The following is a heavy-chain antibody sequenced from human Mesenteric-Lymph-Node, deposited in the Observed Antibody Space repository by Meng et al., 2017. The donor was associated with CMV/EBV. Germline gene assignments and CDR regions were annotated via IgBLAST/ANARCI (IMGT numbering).Heavy chain of an antibody. CDR2: IHPNSGGT. CDR3: ARATINAFDI. Sequence: ASVKVSCKASGYTFTGSYLHWVRQAPGQGLEWMGWIHPNSGGTNSAQKFQGRVTMTRDTSISTAYMELSRLNSDDTAVYYCARATINAFDIWGQGTMVTVSS. CDR1: GYTFTGSY. V-gene: IGHV1-2*02. J-gene: IGHJ3*02. D-gene: IGHD5-24*01.